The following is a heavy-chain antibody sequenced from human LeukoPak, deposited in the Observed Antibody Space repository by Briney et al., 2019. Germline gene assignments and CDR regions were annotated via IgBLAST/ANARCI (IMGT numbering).Heavy chain of an antibody. J-gene: IGHJ4*02. D-gene: IGHD2-15*01. V-gene: IGHV3-23*01. CDR1: GFTFSSYA. CDR3: AKADIVVVVAAIRFDY. CDR2: ISGSGGST. Sequence: GGSLRLSCAASGFTFSSYAMSWVRQAPGKGLEWVSAISGSGGSTYYADSVKGRFTIPRDNSKNTLYLQMNSLRAEDTAVYYCAKADIVVVVAAIRFDYWGQGTLVTVSS.